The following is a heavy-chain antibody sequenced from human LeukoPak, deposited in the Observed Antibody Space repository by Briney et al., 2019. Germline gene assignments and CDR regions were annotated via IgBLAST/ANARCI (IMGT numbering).Heavy chain of an antibody. CDR3: AGFGGNFDY. V-gene: IGHV3-48*02. CDR2: ICSSTSAI. D-gene: IGHD1-26*01. J-gene: IGHJ4*02. CDR1: GFTFSSYS. Sequence: GGSLRLSCAASGFTFSSYSMTWVRQAPGKGLEWGSYICSSTSAIYYADSVKGRFTISRDNAKNSLYLQMNSLRDEDTAVYYCAGFGGNFDYWGQGTLVTVSS.